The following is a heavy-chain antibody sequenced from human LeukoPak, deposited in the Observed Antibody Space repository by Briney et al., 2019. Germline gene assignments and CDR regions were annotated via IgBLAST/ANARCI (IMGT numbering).Heavy chain of an antibody. Sequence: PGGSLRLSCAASGFTFSNYAMNWVRQAPGKGLEWVSAISGSGGNTYYADSVKGRFTISRDNAKNSLYLQMNSLRAEDTALYYCARVFRAAAAPFDYWGQGTLVTVSS. CDR2: ISGSGGNT. J-gene: IGHJ4*02. D-gene: IGHD6-13*01. V-gene: IGHV3-23*01. CDR3: ARVFRAAAAPFDY. CDR1: GFTFSNYA.